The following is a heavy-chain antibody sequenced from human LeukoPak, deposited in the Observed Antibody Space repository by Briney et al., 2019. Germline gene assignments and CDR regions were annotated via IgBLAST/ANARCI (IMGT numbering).Heavy chain of an antibody. V-gene: IGHV4-34*01. Sequence: PSETLSLTCAVYGGSFSGYYWSWIRQPPGKGLEWIGEINHSGSTNYNPSLKSRVTISVDTSKNQFSLKLSSVTAADTAVYYCAIIVGAINYWGQGTLATVSS. D-gene: IGHD1-26*01. CDR1: GGSFSGYY. CDR2: INHSGST. CDR3: AIIVGAINY. J-gene: IGHJ4*02.